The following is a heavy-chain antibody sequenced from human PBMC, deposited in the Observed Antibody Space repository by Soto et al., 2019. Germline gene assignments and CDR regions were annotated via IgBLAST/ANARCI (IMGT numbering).Heavy chain of an antibody. CDR1: GYTFTSYG. CDR2: ISAYNGNT. CDR3: ARSQGGSSSLDIYYYYYYGMDV. J-gene: IGHJ6*02. V-gene: IGHV1-18*01. Sequence: ASVKVSCKASGYTFTSYGISWVRQAPGQGLEWMGWISAYNGNTNYAQKLQGRVTMTTDTSTSTAYMELRSLRSDDTAVYYCARSQGGSSSLDIYYYYYYGMDVWGQRTTVNVSS. D-gene: IGHD2-15*01.